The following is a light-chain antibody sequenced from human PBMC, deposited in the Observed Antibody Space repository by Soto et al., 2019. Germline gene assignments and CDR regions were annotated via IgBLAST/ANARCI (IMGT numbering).Light chain of an antibody. Sequence: QSVLTQPPSVSGAPGQRVSISCTGSSSNIGAGYDVHWYQQVPGTAPKLLIYANNNRPSGVPDRFSGSKSGTSASLAITGLQAEDEADYYCQSYDSSLSGGVFGGGTKVTVL. CDR2: ANN. J-gene: IGLJ2*01. CDR3: QSYDSSLSGGV. CDR1: SSNIGAGYD. V-gene: IGLV1-40*01.